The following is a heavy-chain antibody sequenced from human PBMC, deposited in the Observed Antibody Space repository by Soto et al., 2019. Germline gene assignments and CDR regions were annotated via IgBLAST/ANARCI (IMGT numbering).Heavy chain of an antibody. V-gene: IGHV4-4*07. D-gene: IGHD3-22*01. J-gene: IGHJ4*02. CDR1: GGYISSYD. Sequence: SETLCLTCTVSGGYISSYDVSWIRQTAGKGLEWIGRLYSSVNTNYNPSFKSRLTMSADASKNQFSLKLSSVTAADTAVYYCARGPHSSGNYVVDYWGQGTLVTVSS. CDR3: ARGPHSSGNYVVDY. CDR2: LYSSVNT.